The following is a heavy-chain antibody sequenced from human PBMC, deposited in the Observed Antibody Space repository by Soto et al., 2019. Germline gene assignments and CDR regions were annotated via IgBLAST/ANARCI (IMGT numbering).Heavy chain of an antibody. D-gene: IGHD6-13*01. CDR1: GFSFSNYE. V-gene: IGHV3-48*03. Sequence: VGSLRLSCAASGFSFSNYEMNWVRQAPGKGLEWVAYISSGGDTIHYADSVRGRFTVSRDNARNSLSLQMNTLRVEDTALYYCARDRAAGGYWGQGTLVTVSS. CDR2: ISSGGDTI. CDR3: ARDRAAGGY. J-gene: IGHJ4*02.